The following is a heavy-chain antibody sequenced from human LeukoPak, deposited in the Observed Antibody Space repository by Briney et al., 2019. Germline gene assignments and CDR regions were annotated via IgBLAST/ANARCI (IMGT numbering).Heavy chain of an antibody. Sequence: GGSLRLSCAASGFPFSNYGMNWVRQAPGKGLEWVSSISSSSSYIYYADSVKGRFTISRDNAKNSLYLQMNSLRAEDTAVYYCAGTPPVAGTDYWGQGTLVTVSS. CDR1: GFPFSNYG. D-gene: IGHD6-19*01. J-gene: IGHJ4*02. CDR3: AGTPPVAGTDY. CDR2: ISSSSSYI. V-gene: IGHV3-21*01.